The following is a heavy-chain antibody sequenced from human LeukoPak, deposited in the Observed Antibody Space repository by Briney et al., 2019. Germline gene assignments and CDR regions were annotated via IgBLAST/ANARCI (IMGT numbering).Heavy chain of an antibody. CDR1: GGTFSSYA. CDR2: IIPIFGTA. Sequence: SVKVSCKASGGTFSSYAISWVRQAPGQGLEWMGRIIPIFGTANYAQKFQGRVSITTDESTSTAYMELSSLRSEDTAVYYCAKEPNGKLKLNPEDRYCSGGSCYSWFDPWGQGTLVTVSS. CDR3: AKEPNGKLKLNPEDRYCSGGSCYSWFDP. D-gene: IGHD2-15*01. J-gene: IGHJ5*02. V-gene: IGHV1-69*05.